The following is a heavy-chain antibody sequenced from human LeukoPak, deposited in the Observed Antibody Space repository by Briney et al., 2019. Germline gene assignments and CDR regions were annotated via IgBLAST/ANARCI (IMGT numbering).Heavy chain of an antibody. CDR2: IIPIFGTA. J-gene: IGHJ4*02. V-gene: IGHV1-69*13. CDR1: GGTFSSYA. D-gene: IGHD3-22*01. CDR3: ARVGRYDSSGPFDY. Sequence: ASVKVSCKASGGTFSSYAISWVRQAPGQGLEWMGGIIPIFGTANYAQKFQGRVTITADESTSTAYMELSSLSSEDTAVYYCARVGRYDSSGPFDYWGQGTLVTVSS.